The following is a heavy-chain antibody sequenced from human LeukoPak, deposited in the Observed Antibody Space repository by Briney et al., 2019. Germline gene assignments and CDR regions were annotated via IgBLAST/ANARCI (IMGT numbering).Heavy chain of an antibody. CDR3: ARSSVAAAVGFDP. CDR1: GFTFSDYY. CDR2: ISSSGSTI. V-gene: IGHV3-11*01. Sequence: GGSLRLSCAAYGFTFSDYYMSWIRQAPGKGMEWVSYISSSGSTIYYADSVKGRFTISRDNAKNSLYLQMNSLRAEDTAVYYCARSSVAAAVGFDPWGQGTLVTVSS. D-gene: IGHD6-13*01. J-gene: IGHJ5*02.